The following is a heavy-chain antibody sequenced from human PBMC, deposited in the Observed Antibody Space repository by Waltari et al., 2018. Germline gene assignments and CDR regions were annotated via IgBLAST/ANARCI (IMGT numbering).Heavy chain of an antibody. Sequence: EVQLVESGGGLVQPGRSLRLSCAASGFTFDDYAMHWVRQAPGKGLEWVSGISWNSGSIGDADSVKRRFTSSRDNAKNSLYLQMNSLRAEDTALYYCAKDLRGGYYYYMDVWGKGTTVTVSS. V-gene: IGHV3-9*01. CDR1: GFTFDDYA. CDR2: ISWNSGSI. CDR3: AKDLRGGYYYYMDV. J-gene: IGHJ6*03.